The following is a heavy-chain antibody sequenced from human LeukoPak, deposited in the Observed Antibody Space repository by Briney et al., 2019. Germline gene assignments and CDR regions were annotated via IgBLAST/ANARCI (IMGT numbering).Heavy chain of an antibody. Sequence: SVKVSCKASGFTFTSSAVQWVRQARGQRLEWIGWIVVGSGNTNYAQKFQERVTITRDMSTSTAYMELSSLRSEDTAVYYCARLLLWFGEGGFDPWGQGTLVTVSS. CDR3: ARLLLWFGEGGFDP. CDR2: IVVGSGNT. J-gene: IGHJ5*02. D-gene: IGHD3-10*01. CDR1: GFTFTSSA. V-gene: IGHV1-58*01.